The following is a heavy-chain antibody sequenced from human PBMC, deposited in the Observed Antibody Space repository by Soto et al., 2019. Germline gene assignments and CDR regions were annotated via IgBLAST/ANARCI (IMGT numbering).Heavy chain of an antibody. J-gene: IGHJ4*02. V-gene: IGHV2-5*02. CDR1: GFSFSITGVG. D-gene: IGHD4-17*01. Sequence: QITLKESGPRVVKPTQTLTLTCTFSGFSFSITGVGVGWIRQPPGKALEWLAVIFWDDEKRYSPSLKTRLTLTKDTSKNQVVLTLTNRDPVDTDTYFCAHKGGPYGGNHVDYWGPGTLVSVSS. CDR2: IFWDDEK. CDR3: AHKGGPYGGNHVDY.